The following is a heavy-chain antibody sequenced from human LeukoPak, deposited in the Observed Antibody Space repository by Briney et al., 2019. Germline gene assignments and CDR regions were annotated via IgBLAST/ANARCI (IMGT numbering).Heavy chain of an antibody. J-gene: IGHJ4*02. CDR3: TRGGYYYYDSSGYPPGD. D-gene: IGHD3-22*01. V-gene: IGHV3-49*03. CDR2: IRSKAYGGTT. CDR1: GFTFSSYA. Sequence: GGSLRLSCAASGFTFSSYAMSWFRQAPGKGLEWVGFIRSKAYGGTTEYAASVKCRFTISRDDSKSIAYLQMNSLKTEDTAVYYCTRGGYYYYDSSGYPPGDWGQGTLVTVSS.